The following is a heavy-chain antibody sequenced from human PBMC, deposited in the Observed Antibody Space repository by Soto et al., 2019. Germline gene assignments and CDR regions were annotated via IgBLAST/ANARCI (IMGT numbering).Heavy chain of an antibody. V-gene: IGHV3-33*01. CDR3: ASDARNHYFDN. Sequence: QVQLVESGGGVVLPGRSLRLSCAASGFTFSDYGMHWVRQAPGRGLEWVATIWYDGSKEYYADSVKGRFTIFRDKSTNTVHLQMNSLRAEDTAVYYCASDARNHYFDNWGQGTLVTVSS. J-gene: IGHJ4*02. CDR2: IWYDGSKE. CDR1: GFTFSDYG.